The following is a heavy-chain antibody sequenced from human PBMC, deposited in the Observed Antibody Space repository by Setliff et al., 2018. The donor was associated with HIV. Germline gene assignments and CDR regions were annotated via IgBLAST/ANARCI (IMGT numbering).Heavy chain of an antibody. Sequence: PSETLSLTCTVSGGSISSGNHYWAWIRQPAGKRLEWIGHMHASGSTYYNPSLNSRASISADTSNSQVSLRLTSVTAADTAVYYCAREIPFRGNANMWDYYAMDVWGQGITVTVSS. CDR1: GGSISSGNHY. CDR3: AREIPFRGNANMWDYYAMDV. V-gene: IGHV4-61*09. D-gene: IGHD3-16*01. J-gene: IGHJ6*02. CDR2: MHASGST.